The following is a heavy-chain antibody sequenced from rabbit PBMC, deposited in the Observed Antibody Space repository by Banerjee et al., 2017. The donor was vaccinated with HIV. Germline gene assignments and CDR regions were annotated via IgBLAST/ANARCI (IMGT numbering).Heavy chain of an antibody. D-gene: IGHD3-1*01. J-gene: IGHJ4*01. Sequence: QSLEESGGDLVKPGASLTLTCTASGFSFSNIYYMCWVRQAPGKGLEWIACIYFGSANTYYATWAKGRFTISKTSSTTVTLQMTSLTAADTATYFCARGSVWSVDPDSDLWGPGTLVTVS. CDR3: ARGSVWSVDPDSDL. CDR1: GFSFSNIYY. CDR2: IYFGSANT. V-gene: IGHV1S40*01.